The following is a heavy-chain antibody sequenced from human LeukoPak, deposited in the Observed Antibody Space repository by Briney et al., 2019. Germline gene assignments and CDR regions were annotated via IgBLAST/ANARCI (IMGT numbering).Heavy chain of an antibody. D-gene: IGHD5-18*01. Sequence: GESLKISCKGSGYSFPNYWISWVRQMPGKGLEWMGRIDPSDSYTNYSPSFQGHVTISADKSISTAYLQWSSLKAPDTAMYYCARSGREAMAFLDYWGQGTLVTVSS. CDR1: GYSFPNYW. V-gene: IGHV5-10-1*01. CDR3: ARSGREAMAFLDY. CDR2: IDPSDSYT. J-gene: IGHJ4*02.